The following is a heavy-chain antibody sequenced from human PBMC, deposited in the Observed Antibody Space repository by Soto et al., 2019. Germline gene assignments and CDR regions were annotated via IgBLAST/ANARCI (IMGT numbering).Heavy chain of an antibody. J-gene: IGHJ6*02. CDR2: IDPSDSYT. Sequence: VESVKISCKGSGYSFTSDWISWVRQMPGKGLEWMGRIDPSDSYTNYSPSFQGHVTISADKSISTAYLQWSSLKASDTAMYYCASSDIVVVPAAPGRHYYYYGMDVWGQGTTVTVSS. V-gene: IGHV5-10-1*01. CDR1: GYSFTSDW. D-gene: IGHD2-2*01. CDR3: ASSDIVVVPAAPGRHYYYYGMDV.